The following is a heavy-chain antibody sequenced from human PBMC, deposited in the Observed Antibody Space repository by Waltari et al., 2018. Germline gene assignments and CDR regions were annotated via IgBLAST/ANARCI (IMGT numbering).Heavy chain of an antibody. D-gene: IGHD2-15*01. Sequence: QLQLQESGPGLVKPSETLSLICSISGGSISSTSYYWGWNRQPPGKGLEWIGSFIYNGNTYYNPSLKSRISFFVDTSKNQFLLQLRSVTAADTAMYYCARPGRVGGGSLMGLDYWGQGTLVTVSS. CDR1: GGSISSTSYY. CDR2: FIYNGNT. CDR3: ARPGRVGGGSLMGLDY. J-gene: IGHJ4*02. V-gene: IGHV4-39*01.